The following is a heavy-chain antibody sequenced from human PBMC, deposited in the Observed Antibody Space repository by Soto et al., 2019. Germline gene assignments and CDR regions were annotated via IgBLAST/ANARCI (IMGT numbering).Heavy chain of an antibody. CDR3: ARDRDPGQWLTTNYFDY. V-gene: IGHV3-33*01. CDR2: IWDHGSNK. J-gene: IGHJ4*02. D-gene: IGHD6-19*01. Sequence: QVQLVESGGGVVQPGGSLRLSCAASGFPFSNYGMHWVRQAPGKGLEWVAVIWDHGSNKYYADSVKGRFTISRDNSKNTLYVQMNSLRAEDTAVYYCARDRDPGQWLTTNYFDYWGQGTLVTVSS. CDR1: GFPFSNYG.